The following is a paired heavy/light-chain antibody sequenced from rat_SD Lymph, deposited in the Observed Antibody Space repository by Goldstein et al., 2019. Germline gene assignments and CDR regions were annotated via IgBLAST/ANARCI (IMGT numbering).Heavy chain of an antibody. CDR2: ISSSSSYI. D-gene: IGHD1-10*01. J-gene: IGHJ2*01. Sequence: EVQLVESGGGLVQPGRSLKLSCLASGFTFSNYGMNWIRQAPGKGLEWVASISSSSSYIYYADTVKGRFTISRDNAKNTLYLQMTSLRSEDTALYYCARRGTSLFDYWGQGVMVTVSS. CDR1: GFTFSNYG. CDR3: ARRGTSLFDY. V-gene: IGHV5-34*01.
Light chain of an antibody. CDR2: YAS. V-gene: IGKV5S5*01. CDR1: QSISTN. CDR3: QQSNSWPFT. Sequence: DIMLTQSPATLSVTPGESISLSCRASQSISTNLHWYQQKPNESPRVLIKYASQTISGIPSRFSGSGSGTDFTLNINRVEPEDFSVYYCQQSNSWPFTFGSGTKLEIK. J-gene: IGKJ4*01.